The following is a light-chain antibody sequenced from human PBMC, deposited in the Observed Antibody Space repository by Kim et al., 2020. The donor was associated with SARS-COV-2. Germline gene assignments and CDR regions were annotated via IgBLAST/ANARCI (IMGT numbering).Light chain of an antibody. V-gene: IGLV3-21*04. CDR3: QVWDSSSDHRV. Sequence: APRKAAKSTCGGNNIGSKSVRGYQQKPGQAPVLVIYYDSDRPSGMPERFSGSNSGNTATLTISRVEARDEADYYCQVWDSSSDHRVFGGGTKLTVL. J-gene: IGLJ3*02. CDR2: YDS. CDR1: NIGSKS.